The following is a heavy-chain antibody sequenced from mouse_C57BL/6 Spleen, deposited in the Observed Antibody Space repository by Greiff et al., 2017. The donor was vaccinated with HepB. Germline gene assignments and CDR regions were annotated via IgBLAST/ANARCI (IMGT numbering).Heavy chain of an antibody. Sequence: DVMLVESGGGLVKPGGSLKLSCAASGFTFSSYTMSWVRQTPEKRLEWVATISGGGGNTYYPDSVKGRFTISRDNAKNTLYLQMSSLRSEDTALYYCARPSGWNWYFDVWGTGTTVTVSS. CDR1: GFTFSSYT. CDR3: ARPSGWNWYFDV. J-gene: IGHJ1*03. D-gene: IGHD1-1*02. CDR2: ISGGGGNT. V-gene: IGHV5-9*01.